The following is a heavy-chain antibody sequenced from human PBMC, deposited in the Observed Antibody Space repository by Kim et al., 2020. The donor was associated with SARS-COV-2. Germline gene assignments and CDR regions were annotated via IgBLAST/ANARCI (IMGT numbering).Heavy chain of an antibody. CDR3: ASTGRYSYGQYYYYYGMDV. D-gene: IGHD5-18*01. J-gene: IGHJ6*02. Sequence: SETLSLTCAVYGGSFSGYYWSWIHQPPGKGLEWIGEINHSGSTNYNPSLKSRVTISVDTSKNQFSLKLSSVTAADTAVYYCASTGRYSYGQYYYYYGMDVWGQGTTVTVSS. CDR1: GGSFSGYY. CDR2: INHSGST. V-gene: IGHV4-34*01.